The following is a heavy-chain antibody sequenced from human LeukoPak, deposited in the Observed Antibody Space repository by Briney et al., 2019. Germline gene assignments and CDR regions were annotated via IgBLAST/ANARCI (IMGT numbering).Heavy chain of an antibody. Sequence: GGSLRLSCAVSGFTFSNFGMSWVRQSPGKGLEWVSVISGSGGSTNYADSVKGWFIISRDNSQNTLFLQMNSLRAEDTAVYYCARGVGAMGFDIWGQGTMVTVSS. V-gene: IGHV3-23*01. D-gene: IGHD1-26*01. J-gene: IGHJ3*02. CDR2: ISGSGGST. CDR3: ARGVGAMGFDI. CDR1: GFTFSNFG.